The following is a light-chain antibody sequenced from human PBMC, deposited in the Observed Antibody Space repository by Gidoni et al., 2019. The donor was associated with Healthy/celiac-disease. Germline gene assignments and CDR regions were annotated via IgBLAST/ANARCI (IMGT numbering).Light chain of an antibody. CDR2: AAS. J-gene: IGKJ2*01. Sequence: IQMNQSPSSLSASVGDRVTITCRASQSISSYLNWYQQKPGKAPKLLIYAASSLQSGGPSRFSGSGSGTDFTLTISSLQPEDFATYYCQQSYSTPYTFGQXTKLEIK. CDR3: QQSYSTPYT. V-gene: IGKV1-39*01. CDR1: QSISSY.